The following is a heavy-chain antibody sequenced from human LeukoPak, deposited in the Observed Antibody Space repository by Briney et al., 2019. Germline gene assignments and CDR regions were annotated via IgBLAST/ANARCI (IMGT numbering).Heavy chain of an antibody. CDR1: GGTFSSYA. D-gene: IGHD4-17*01. J-gene: IGHJ5*02. V-gene: IGHV1-69*13. CDR2: IIPIFGTA. Sequence: EASVTVSCKASGGTFSSYAISWVQQAPGQGLEWMGGIIPIFGTANYAQKFQGRVTITADESTSTAYMELSSLRSEDTAVYYCARDEGYGDYMPPWGQGTLVTVSS. CDR3: ARDEGYGDYMPP.